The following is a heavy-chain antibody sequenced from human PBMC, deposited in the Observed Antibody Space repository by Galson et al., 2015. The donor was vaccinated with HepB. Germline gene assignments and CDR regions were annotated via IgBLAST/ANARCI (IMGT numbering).Heavy chain of an antibody. Sequence: SVKVSCKASGYTFTSYDINWVRQATGQGLEWMGWMNPNSGNTGYAQKFQGRVTMTRNTPISTAYMELSSLRSEDTAVYYCARAEGDYSTLGYYYYYGMDVWGQGTTVTVSS. CDR3: ARAEGDYSTLGYYYYYGMDV. D-gene: IGHD4-17*01. J-gene: IGHJ6*02. V-gene: IGHV1-8*01. CDR2: MNPNSGNT. CDR1: GYTFTSYD.